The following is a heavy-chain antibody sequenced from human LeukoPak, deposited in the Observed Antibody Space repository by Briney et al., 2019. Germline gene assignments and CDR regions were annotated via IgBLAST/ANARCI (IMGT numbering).Heavy chain of an antibody. CDR2: INPNSGGT. D-gene: IGHD3-10*01. CDR3: ARALPVRGLGYFDY. CDR1: GYTFTGYY. V-gene: IGHV1-2*04. J-gene: IGHJ4*02. Sequence: ASVKVSCKASGYTFTGYYMHWVRQAPGQGLEWMGWINPNSGGTNYAQKFQGWVTMTRDTSVSTAYMELSRLRSDDTAMYYCARALPVRGLGYFDYWGQGTLVTVSS.